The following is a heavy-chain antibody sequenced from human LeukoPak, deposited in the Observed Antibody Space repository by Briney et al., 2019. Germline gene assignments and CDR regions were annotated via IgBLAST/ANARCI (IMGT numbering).Heavy chain of an antibody. CDR1: GFTFSSYA. CDR2: ISGSGGST. J-gene: IGHJ5*01. V-gene: IGHV3-23*01. CDR3: ANWDFYASASDYPLPRFDS. D-gene: IGHD3-10*01. Sequence: GGSLRLSCAASGFTFSSYAMSWVRQAPGKGLEWVSAISGSGGSTYYADSVKGRFTISRDNSKNTLYLQMNSLRAEDTAVYYCANWDFYASASDYPLPRFDSWVQGTLVNVSS.